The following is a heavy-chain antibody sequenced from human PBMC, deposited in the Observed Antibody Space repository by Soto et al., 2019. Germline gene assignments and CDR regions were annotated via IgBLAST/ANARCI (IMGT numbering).Heavy chain of an antibody. V-gene: IGHV3-64*01. D-gene: IGHD5-12*01. J-gene: IGHJ2*01. CDR1: GFTFSSYA. CDR3: ARAVDGYNSHWYFDL. Sequence: EVQLVESGGGLVQPGGSLRLSCAASGFTFSSYAMHWVRQAPGKGLEYVSAISSNGGSTYYANSVKGRFTISRDNSKNTLYLQMGSLRAEDMAVYYCARAVDGYNSHWYFDLWGRGTLVTVSS. CDR2: ISSNGGST.